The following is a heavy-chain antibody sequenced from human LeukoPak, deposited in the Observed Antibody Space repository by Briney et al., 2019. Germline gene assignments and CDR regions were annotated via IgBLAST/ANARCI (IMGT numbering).Heavy chain of an antibody. CDR2: ITGNAGLI. D-gene: IGHD3-22*01. CDR3: AKDRTPDGYYSIDY. V-gene: IGHV3-23*01. CDR1: GFSFNTYA. Sequence: GGSPRLSCAAAGFSFNTYAMNWVRQAAGKGLEWVSVITGNAGLIAYADSVRGRFTISRDNSKNMLYLQMNSLTAEDTAVYYCAKDRTPDGYYSIDYWGQGTPVTVSS. J-gene: IGHJ4*02.